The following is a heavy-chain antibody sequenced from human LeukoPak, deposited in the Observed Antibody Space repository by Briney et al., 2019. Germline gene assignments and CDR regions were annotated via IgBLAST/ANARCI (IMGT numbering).Heavy chain of an antibody. CDR2: INHSGST. J-gene: IGHJ4*02. V-gene: IGHV4-34*01. CDR1: GGSFSGYY. D-gene: IGHD1-7*01. CDR3: ARGLNWNYNY. Sequence: PSETLSLTCAVYGGSFSGYYWSWIRQPPGKGLEWIGEINHSGSTNYNPSLKSRVTISPDTSKNQFSLKLSSVTAADTAVYYCARGLNWNYNYWGQGTLVTVSS.